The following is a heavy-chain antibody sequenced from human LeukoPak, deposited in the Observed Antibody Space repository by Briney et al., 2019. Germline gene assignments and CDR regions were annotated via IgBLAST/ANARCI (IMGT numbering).Heavy chain of an antibody. CDR1: GFTFSSYA. J-gene: IGHJ3*02. CDR3: AKDTVGADDAFDI. D-gene: IGHD1-26*01. Sequence: GGSLRLSCAASGFTFSSYAMSWVRQAPGKGLEWVSAISGDGDITYYADSVKGRFTISRDNSKNTLYLQMNSLRAEDTAVYYCAKDTVGADDAFDIWGQGTMVTVSS. V-gene: IGHV3-23*01. CDR2: ISGDGDIT.